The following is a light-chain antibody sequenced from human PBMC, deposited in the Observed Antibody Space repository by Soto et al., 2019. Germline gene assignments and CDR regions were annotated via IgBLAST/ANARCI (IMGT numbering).Light chain of an antibody. V-gene: IGKV1-9*01. CDR1: QGISSY. CDR3: HQLNNYPST. J-gene: IGKJ4*01. Sequence: DIQLTQSPSFLSASVGDRVTITCRASQGISSYLAWYQQQPGKAPKLLIYAASTLQSGVPSRFSSSGSGTDFTLTISSQQPEDFATYYCHQLNNYPSTFGGGTKVDIK. CDR2: AAS.